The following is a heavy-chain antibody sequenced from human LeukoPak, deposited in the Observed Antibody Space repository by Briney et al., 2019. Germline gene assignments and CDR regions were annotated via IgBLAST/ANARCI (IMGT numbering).Heavy chain of an antibody. CDR2: ISAYNGNT. D-gene: IGHD2-15*01. CDR1: GYTFTSYG. V-gene: IGHV1-18*04. J-gene: IGHJ4*02. CDR3: ARGTKLPRTFDY. Sequence: GASVKVSCKASGYTFTSYGISWVRHGPGQGLEWMGMISAYNGNTNYAQKLQGRVTMTTDTSTSTAYMELRSLRSDDTAVYYCARGTKLPRTFDYWGQGTLVTVSS.